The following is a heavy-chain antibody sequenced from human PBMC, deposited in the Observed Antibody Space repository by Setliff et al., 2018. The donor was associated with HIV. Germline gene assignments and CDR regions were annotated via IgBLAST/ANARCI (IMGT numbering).Heavy chain of an antibody. D-gene: IGHD3-22*01. CDR3: ARPNYYDSSGSFDY. V-gene: IGHV3-48*04. J-gene: IGHJ4*02. Sequence: GGSLRLSCAASGFTFSSYSMNWVRQAPGKGLEWVSYISSSSSTIYYADSVKGRFTISRDNAKNSLYLQMNSLRAEGTAVYYCARPNYYDSSGSFDYWGQGTLVTVSS. CDR1: GFTFSSYS. CDR2: ISSSSSTI.